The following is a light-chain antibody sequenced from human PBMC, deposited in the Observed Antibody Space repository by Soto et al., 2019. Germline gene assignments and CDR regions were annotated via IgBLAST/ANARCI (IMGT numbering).Light chain of an antibody. J-gene: IGLJ3*02. V-gene: IGLV2-23*01. Sequence: QSVLTQPASVSGSPGQSITISCTGDSSDVGTFDFVSWYQHHPGKAPKLIIFEAYKRPSGVSTHFSGSKSGNAASLTISGLQADDEADYYCCSYARSDVWVFGGGTKLTVL. CDR3: CSYARSDVWV. CDR1: SSDVGTFDF. CDR2: EAY.